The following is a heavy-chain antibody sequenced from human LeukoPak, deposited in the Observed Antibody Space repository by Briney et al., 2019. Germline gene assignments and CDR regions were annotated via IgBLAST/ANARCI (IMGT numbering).Heavy chain of an antibody. CDR3: ARDHCSSTRCYWPYYYYGMDV. J-gene: IGHJ6*02. D-gene: IGHD2-2*01. CDR2: ISYDGSNK. Sequence: GGSLRLSCAASGFTFSSYAMHWVRQAPGKGLEWVAVISYDGSNKYYADSVKGRFTISRDNSKNTLYLQMNSLRAEDTAVYYCARDHCSSTRCYWPYYYYGMDVWGQGTTVTVSS. CDR1: GFTFSSYA. V-gene: IGHV3-30*04.